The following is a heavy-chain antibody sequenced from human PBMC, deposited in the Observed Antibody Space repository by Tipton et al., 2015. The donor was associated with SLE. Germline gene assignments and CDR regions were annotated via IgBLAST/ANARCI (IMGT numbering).Heavy chain of an antibody. CDR3: GQELEHIAAAGTMY. V-gene: IGHV3-23*01. J-gene: IGHJ4*02. CDR1: GFTFISYD. CDR2: ITTGGGRT. Sequence: SLRLSCAASGFTFISYDMVWVRQAPGKGLEWVSGITTGGGRTEYADSVKGRFTISRDNPRNTLYLHMNYLTAEDTAVYYCGQELEHIAAAGTMYWGQGVLVTVSS. D-gene: IGHD6-13*01.